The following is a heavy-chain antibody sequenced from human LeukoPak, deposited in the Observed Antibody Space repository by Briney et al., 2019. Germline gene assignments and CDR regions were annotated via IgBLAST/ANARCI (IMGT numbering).Heavy chain of an antibody. D-gene: IGHD1-26*01. V-gene: IGHV4-4*02. CDR3: ARAQGRELLRNRAFDI. CDR1: GGSISSSNW. Sequence: SGTLSLTCAVSGGSISSSNWWSWVRQPPGKGLEWIGYIYHSGSTYYNPSLKSRVTISVDRSKNQFSLKLSSVTAADTAVYYCARAQGRELLRNRAFDIWGQGTMVTVSS. CDR2: IYHSGST. J-gene: IGHJ3*02.